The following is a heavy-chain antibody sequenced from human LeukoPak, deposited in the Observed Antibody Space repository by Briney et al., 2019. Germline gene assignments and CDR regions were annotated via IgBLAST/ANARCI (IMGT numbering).Heavy chain of an antibody. CDR3: ARDQSRGSGSYSFDY. J-gene: IGHJ4*02. D-gene: IGHD3-10*01. V-gene: IGHV3-23*01. Sequence: PGGSLRLSCAASGFTFSSYAMSWVRQAPGKGLEWVSAISGSGGSTYYADSVKGRFTISRDNSKNTLYLQMNSLRAEDTAVYYCARDQSRGSGSYSFDYWGQGTLVTVSS. CDR1: GFTFSSYA. CDR2: ISGSGGST.